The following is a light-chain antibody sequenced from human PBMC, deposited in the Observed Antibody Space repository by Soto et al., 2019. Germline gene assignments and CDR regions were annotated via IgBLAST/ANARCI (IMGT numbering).Light chain of an antibody. Sequence: DIQMTQSPSSLSASVGDRVTIACRASQSVRSYLNWYQQKPGKAPALLIYEASQLETGVPSRFSGSGSGTDFTFAINSLQPEDIGTYYCQQYDNVPLTFGGGTKVEIK. CDR3: QQYDNVPLT. CDR1: QSVRSY. J-gene: IGKJ4*01. CDR2: EAS. V-gene: IGKV1-33*01.